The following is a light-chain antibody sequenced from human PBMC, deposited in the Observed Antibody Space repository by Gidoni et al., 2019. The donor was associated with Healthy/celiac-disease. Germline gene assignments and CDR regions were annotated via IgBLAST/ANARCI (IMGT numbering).Light chain of an antibody. J-gene: IGKJ1*01. CDR2: WAS. V-gene: IGKV4-1*01. Sequence: DIVMTQSPDSLAVSLGERATINCESSQSVLYRSNNTNYLAWYQQKPGQPPKLLIYWASTREAGVPDRLSGSESGTDFTLTISSLQAEDVAVYYCQQYYSTPWTFGQXTKVEIK. CDR1: QSVLYRSNNTNY. CDR3: QQYYSTPWT.